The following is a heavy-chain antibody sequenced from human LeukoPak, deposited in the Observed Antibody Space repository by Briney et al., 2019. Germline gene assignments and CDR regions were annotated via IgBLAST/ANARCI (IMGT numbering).Heavy chain of an antibody. J-gene: IGHJ4*02. CDR1: GGTFSSYA. Sequence: VASVKVSCKASGGTFSSYAISWVRQAPGQGLEWMGTLIPIIGIPNYAQKFQGRVTITADKSTTTAFMELSGLTSEDTAVYYCSSRPEEAAPDYWGQGTLVTVSA. CDR2: LIPIIGIP. V-gene: IGHV1-69*04. CDR3: SSRPEEAAPDY. D-gene: IGHD1-14*01.